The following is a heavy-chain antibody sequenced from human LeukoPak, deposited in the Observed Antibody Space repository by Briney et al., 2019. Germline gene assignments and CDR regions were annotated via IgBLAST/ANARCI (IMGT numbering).Heavy chain of an antibody. Sequence: SETLSLTCTVSGGSISSSSYYWGWIRQPPGKGLEWIGSIYHSGSTYYNPSLKSRVTISVDTSKNQFSLKLSSVTAADTAVYYCASFGPAHNSDAFDIWAKGQWSPSLQ. V-gene: IGHV4-39*07. CDR3: ASFGPAHNSDAFDI. CDR1: GGSISSSSYY. J-gene: IGHJ3*02. CDR2: IYHSGST. D-gene: IGHD1-14*01.